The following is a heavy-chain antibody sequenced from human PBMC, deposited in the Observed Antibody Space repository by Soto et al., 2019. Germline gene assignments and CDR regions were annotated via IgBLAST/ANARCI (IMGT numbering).Heavy chain of an antibody. CDR2: TYYRSKWYN. Sequence: SQTLSLTCAISGDSVSSNSAAWNWIRQSPSRGLEWLGRTYYRSKWYNDYAVSVKSRITINPDTSKNQFSLQLNSVTPEDTAVYYCARDREYSSSSVYYYYYYMDVWGKGTTVTVSS. D-gene: IGHD6-6*01. V-gene: IGHV6-1*01. CDR1: GDSVSSNSAA. J-gene: IGHJ6*03. CDR3: ARDREYSSSSVYYYYYYMDV.